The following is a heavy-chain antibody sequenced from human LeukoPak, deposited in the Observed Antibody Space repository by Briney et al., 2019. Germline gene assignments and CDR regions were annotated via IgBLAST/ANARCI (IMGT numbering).Heavy chain of an antibody. Sequence: ASVKVSCKASGYTFTGYYMHWVRQAPGQGLEWMRWINPNSGGTNYAQKFQGRVTMTRDTSISTAYMELSRLRSDDTAVYYCARDRYDFWSGYAGYNWFDPWGQGTLVTVSS. CDR1: GYTFTGYY. CDR2: INPNSGGT. CDR3: ARDRYDFWSGYAGYNWFDP. J-gene: IGHJ5*02. V-gene: IGHV1-2*02. D-gene: IGHD3-3*01.